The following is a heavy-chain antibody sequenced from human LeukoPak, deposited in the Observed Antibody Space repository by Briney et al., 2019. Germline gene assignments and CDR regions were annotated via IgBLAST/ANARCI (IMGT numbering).Heavy chain of an antibody. J-gene: IGHJ4*02. CDR3: AREETYYYGSGS. Sequence: ASVKVSCKASGYTFTNYGISWVRQAPGQGLEWMGWITTNNCNTNYAQKFQGRVTMTADTSTSTAYMELRSLRSDDTAVYYCAREETYYYGSGSWGQGTLVTVSS. CDR1: GYTFTNYG. CDR2: ITTNNCNT. D-gene: IGHD3-10*01. V-gene: IGHV1-18*01.